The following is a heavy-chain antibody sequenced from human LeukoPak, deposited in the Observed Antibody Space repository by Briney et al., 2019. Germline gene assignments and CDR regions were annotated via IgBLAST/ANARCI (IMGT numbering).Heavy chain of an antibody. CDR3: ARVDSIAAADSTRSPAFDI. CDR2: IWYDGSNK. Sequence: GGSLRLSCAASGFTFSSYGMHWVRQAPGKGLEWVAVIWYDGSNKYYADSVKGRFTISRDNSKNTLYLQMNSLRAEDTAVYSCARVDSIAAADSTRSPAFDIWGQGTMVTVSS. CDR1: GFTFSSYG. V-gene: IGHV3-33*01. D-gene: IGHD6-13*01. J-gene: IGHJ3*02.